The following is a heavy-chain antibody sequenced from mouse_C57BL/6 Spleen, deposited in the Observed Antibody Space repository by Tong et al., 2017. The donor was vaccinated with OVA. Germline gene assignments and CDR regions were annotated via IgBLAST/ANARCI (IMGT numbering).Heavy chain of an antibody. Sequence: EVQLQESGGGLVKPGGSLKLSCAASGFTFSSYAMSWVRQTPEKRLEWVATISSGGSYTYYPDSVKGRFTISRDNAKNNLYLQMSSLKSEDTAMYYCARTYYSNWFAYWGQGTLVTVSA. V-gene: IGHV5-9-3*01. CDR1: GFTFSSYA. CDR3: ARTYYSNWFAY. J-gene: IGHJ3*01. D-gene: IGHD2-5*01. CDR2: ISSGGSYT.